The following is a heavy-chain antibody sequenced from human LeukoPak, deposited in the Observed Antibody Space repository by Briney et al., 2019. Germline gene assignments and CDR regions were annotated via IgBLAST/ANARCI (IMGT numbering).Heavy chain of an antibody. D-gene: IGHD1-14*01. V-gene: IGHV4-4*07. J-gene: IGHJ5*02. CDR3: AKALSGTSFPAAFDP. Sequence: PSETLSLTCTVSGGSISSYFWNWIRQTAGKGLEWIGRMYSSGGTKYNPSLESRVTMSVDTSKNQFSLKLSSVTAADAAVYYCAKALSGTSFPAAFDPWGQGTLVTVSS. CDR2: MYSSGGT. CDR1: GGSISSYF.